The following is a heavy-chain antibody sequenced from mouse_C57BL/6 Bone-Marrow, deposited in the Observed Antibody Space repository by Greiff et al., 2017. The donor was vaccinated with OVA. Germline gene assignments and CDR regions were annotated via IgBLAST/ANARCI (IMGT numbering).Heavy chain of an antibody. Sequence: QVQLQHPGAELVRPGTSVKLSCKASGYTFTSYWMHWVKQRPGQGLEWIGVIDPGSGGTNYNEKFKGKATLTADKSSSTAYMQLSSLTSEDSAVYFCARNWYFDVWGTGTTVTVSS. CDR1: GYTFTSYW. V-gene: IGHV1-59*01. CDR3: ARNWYFDV. CDR2: IDPGSGGT. J-gene: IGHJ1*03.